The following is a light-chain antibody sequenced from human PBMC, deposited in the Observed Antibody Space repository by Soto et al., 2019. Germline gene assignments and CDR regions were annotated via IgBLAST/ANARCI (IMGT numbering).Light chain of an antibody. CDR1: PSVANF. Sequence: EIVFTKSPATLYLSPGERPNRSFRASPSVANFVAWYQQKPGQAPMLLIYGAFNRATGIPARFSGSGSGTDFTITISSLEPEDSAVYYCQQRNIWPPVTFGPGTKVDIK. CDR3: QQRNIWPPVT. V-gene: IGKV3-11*01. J-gene: IGKJ3*01. CDR2: GAF.